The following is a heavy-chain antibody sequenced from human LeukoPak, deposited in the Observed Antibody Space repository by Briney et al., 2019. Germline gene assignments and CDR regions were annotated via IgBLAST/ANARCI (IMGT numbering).Heavy chain of an antibody. D-gene: IGHD3-10*01. V-gene: IGHV6-1*01. CDR3: ARGGWFGELSFGFDY. Sequence: SQTLSLTCAISGDSVSSNSAAWNWIRQSPSRGLEWLGRTYYRSKWYNDYAVSVKSRITINRDTSKNQISLHLNSVTPEDTAVYYCARGGWFGELSFGFDYWGQGTLVTVSS. J-gene: IGHJ4*02. CDR2: TYYRSKWYN. CDR1: GDSVSSNSAA.